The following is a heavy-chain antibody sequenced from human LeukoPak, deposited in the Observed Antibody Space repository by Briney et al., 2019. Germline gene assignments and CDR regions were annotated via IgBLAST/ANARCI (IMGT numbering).Heavy chain of an antibody. J-gene: IGHJ4*02. CDR3: AKDGPRNDILTGYCDY. V-gene: IGHV3-30*02. Sequence: GGSLRLSCAASGFTFSSYGMHWVRQAPSKGLEWVAFIRYDGSNKYYADSVKGRFTISRDNSKNTLYLQMNSLRAEDTAVYYCAKDGPRNDILTGYCDYWGQGTLVTVSS. D-gene: IGHD3-9*01. CDR2: IRYDGSNK. CDR1: GFTFSSYG.